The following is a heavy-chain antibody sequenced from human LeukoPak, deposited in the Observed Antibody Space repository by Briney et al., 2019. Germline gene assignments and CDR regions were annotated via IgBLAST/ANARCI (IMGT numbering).Heavy chain of an antibody. CDR1: GGSISSYY. Sequence: SETLSLTCTVSGGSISSYYWSWIRQPPGKGLEWIAYISDIGSTNYNPSLKSRVTISLDASKNQFSLKLSSVTAADTAVYYCAGHHPRNTVDFWGQGTLVTVSS. J-gene: IGHJ4*02. CDR2: ISDIGST. CDR3: AGHHPRNTVDF. V-gene: IGHV4-59*08. D-gene: IGHD2-8*02.